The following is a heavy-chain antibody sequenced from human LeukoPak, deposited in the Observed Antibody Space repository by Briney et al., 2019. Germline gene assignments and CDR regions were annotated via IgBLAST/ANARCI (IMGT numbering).Heavy chain of an antibody. J-gene: IGHJ4*02. CDR2: IWYDGSNK. Sequence: GGSLRLSCAASGFTFSSHGMHWVRQAPGKGLEWVAVIWYDGSNKYYADSVKGRFTISRDNSKNTLCLQMNSLRAEDTAVYYCAKQLGYCSDGSCYFPYWGQGTLVTVSS. D-gene: IGHD2-15*01. CDR1: GFTFSSHG. CDR3: AKQLGYCSDGSCYFPY. V-gene: IGHV3-33*06.